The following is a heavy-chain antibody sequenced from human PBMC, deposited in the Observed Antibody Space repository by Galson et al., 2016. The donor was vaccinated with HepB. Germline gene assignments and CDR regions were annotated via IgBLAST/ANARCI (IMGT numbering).Heavy chain of an antibody. J-gene: IGHJ4*02. CDR1: GFTLSSYN. D-gene: IGHD1-1*01. CDR3: ARGVPSERGTTPNDY. Sequence: SLRLSCAASGFTLSSYNMNWVRQAPGTGPEWVSSITSTNYRYYADSVRGRFTISRDNAKHTLYLQMKSLRAEDTAVYYCARGVPSERGTTPNDYWGQGTLVTVSS. CDR2: ITSTNYR. V-gene: IGHV3-21*01.